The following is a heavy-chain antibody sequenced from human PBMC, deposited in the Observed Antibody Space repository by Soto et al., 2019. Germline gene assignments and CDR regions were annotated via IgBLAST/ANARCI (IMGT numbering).Heavy chain of an antibody. J-gene: IGHJ5*02. CDR1: GLSFSSYA. CDR2: ISGSGGST. V-gene: IGHV3-23*01. Sequence: PGGSLRLSFAASGLSFSSYAMGWVRQVQGKGLGWVSAISGSGGSTYYADSVKGRFTISRDNSKNTLYLQMNSLRAEDTAVYYCAKDHSSLGWSGYYLGWFDPWGQGTLVTVSS. D-gene: IGHD3-3*01. CDR3: AKDHSSLGWSGYYLGWFDP.